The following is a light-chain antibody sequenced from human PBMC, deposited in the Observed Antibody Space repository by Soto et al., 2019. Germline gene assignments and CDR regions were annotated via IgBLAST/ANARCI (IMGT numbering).Light chain of an antibody. CDR1: SSDVGSYDY. V-gene: IGLV2-11*01. CDR2: DVT. CDR3: SSYAGTSTFEV. J-gene: IGLJ2*01. Sequence: QSALTQPRSVSGSPGQSVTVSCTGTSSDVGSYDYVSWYQQLPGKAPKLMIYDVTKRPSGVPDRFSGSKSGNTASLTISGLQAEDEADYYCSSYAGTSTFEVFGGGTQVTVL.